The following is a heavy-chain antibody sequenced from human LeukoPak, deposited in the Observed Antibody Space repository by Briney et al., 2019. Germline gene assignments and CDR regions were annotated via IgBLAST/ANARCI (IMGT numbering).Heavy chain of an antibody. Sequence: GGSLRLSCAASGFTFSSYAMSWVRQAPGKGLEWDSAISGSGGSTYYADSVKGRFTISRDNSKNTLYLQMNSLRAEDTAVYYCAKDLELGNWFDPWGQGTLVTVSS. V-gene: IGHV3-23*01. CDR1: GFTFSSYA. D-gene: IGHD1-7*01. CDR2: ISGSGGST. J-gene: IGHJ5*02. CDR3: AKDLELGNWFDP.